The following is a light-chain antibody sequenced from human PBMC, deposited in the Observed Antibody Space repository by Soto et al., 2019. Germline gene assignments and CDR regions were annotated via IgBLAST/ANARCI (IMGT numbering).Light chain of an antibody. CDR1: SSDVGGYNY. Sequence: QSALTQPASVSASPGQSITISCAGTSSDVGGYNYVSWYQQYPGKAPKLMIYEVSNRPSGVSNRFSGSKSGNTASLTISGLQAEDEADYYCNSYTSSSTWVFGGGTKVTV. CDR2: EVS. CDR3: NSYTSSSTWV. V-gene: IGLV2-14*01. J-gene: IGLJ3*02.